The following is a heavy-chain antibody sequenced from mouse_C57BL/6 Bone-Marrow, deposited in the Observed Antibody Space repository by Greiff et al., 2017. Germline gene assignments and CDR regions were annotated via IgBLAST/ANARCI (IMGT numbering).Heavy chain of an antibody. J-gene: IGHJ4*01. Sequence: VQLQQPGAELVKPGASVKMSCKASGYTFTTYPIEWMKQNHGQSLEWIGNFHPYNDDTKYNEKFKGKATLTVEKASSTVYMELSRLTSEYSAVYYCARHWDGAIAYWGQGTPVTVSA. D-gene: IGHD4-1*01. CDR1: GYTFTTYP. V-gene: IGHV1-47*01. CDR2: FHPYNDDT. CDR3: ARHWDGAIAY.